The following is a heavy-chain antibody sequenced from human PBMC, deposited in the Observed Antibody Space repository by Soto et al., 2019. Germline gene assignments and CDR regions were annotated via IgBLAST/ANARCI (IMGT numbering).Heavy chain of an antibody. CDR1: GFTLSSYA. J-gene: IGHJ3*02. Sequence: EVQLLESGGGLVQPGGSLRLSCAASGFTLSSYAMSWVRQAPGKGLEWVSAISGSGGSTYYADSVKGRFTISRDNSKNTLYLQMNSLRAEDTAVYYCAKAGGATDAFDIWGQGTMVTVSS. V-gene: IGHV3-23*01. D-gene: IGHD1-26*01. CDR3: AKAGGATDAFDI. CDR2: ISGSGGST.